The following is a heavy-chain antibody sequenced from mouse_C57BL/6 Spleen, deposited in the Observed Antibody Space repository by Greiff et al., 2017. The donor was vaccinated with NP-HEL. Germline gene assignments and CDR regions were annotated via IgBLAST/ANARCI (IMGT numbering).Heavy chain of an antibody. CDR1: GYTFTSYW. D-gene: IGHD1-1*01. CDR2: IDPSDSYT. J-gene: IGHJ2*01. V-gene: IGHV1-59*01. CDR3: ARRDTVVPNFDY. Sequence: QVQLQQPGAELVRPGTSVKLSCKASGYTFTSYWMHWVKQRPGQGLEWIGVIDPSDSYTNYNQKFKGKATLTVDTSSSTAYMQLSSLTSEDSAVYYCARRDTVVPNFDYWGQGTTLTVSS.